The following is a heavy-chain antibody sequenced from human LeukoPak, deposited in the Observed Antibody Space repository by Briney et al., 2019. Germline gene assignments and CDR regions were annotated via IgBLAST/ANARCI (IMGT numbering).Heavy chain of an antibody. CDR3: ARELRTGGIAAADTFYGMDV. CDR2: ISSSSSTI. V-gene: IGHV3-48*04. J-gene: IGHJ6*02. CDR1: GFTFSSYS. Sequence: GGSLRLSCAASGFTFSSYSMNWVRQAPGKGLEWVSYISSSSSTIYYADSVKGRFTISRDNAKNSLYLQMNSLRAEDTAVYYCARELRTGGIAAADTFYGMDVWGQGTTVTVSS. D-gene: IGHD6-13*01.